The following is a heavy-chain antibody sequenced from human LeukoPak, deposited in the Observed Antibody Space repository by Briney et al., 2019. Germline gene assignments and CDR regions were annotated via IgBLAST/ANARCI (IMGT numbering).Heavy chain of an antibody. D-gene: IGHD3-10*01. CDR3: ATAPGSYYRFYDQFDY. V-gene: IGHV3-7*01. CDR1: GFTFSSYW. Sequence: PGGSLRLSCAASGFTFSSYWMSWVRQAPGKGLEWVANIKQDGSEKYYVDSVKGRFTISRDNAKNSLYLQMNSLRAEDTAVYYCATAPGSYYRFYDQFDYWGQGTLVTVSS. CDR2: IKQDGSEK. J-gene: IGHJ4*02.